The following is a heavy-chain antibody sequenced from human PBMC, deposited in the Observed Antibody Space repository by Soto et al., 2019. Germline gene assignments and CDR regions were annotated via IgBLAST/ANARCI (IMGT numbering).Heavy chain of an antibody. CDR1: GYTFSNSG. CDR2: INSDNGNT. J-gene: IGHJ6*02. V-gene: IGHV1-18*01. D-gene: IGHD2-2*01. Sequence: ASVKVSCKASGYTFSNSGISWVRQAPGQGLEWLGWINSDNGNTNYAQHLQGRVTLTTDTSTSTAYMELSSLRSEDTAVYYCARFKVLPSARGCYGMDVWGQGTTVTVSS. CDR3: ARFKVLPSARGCYGMDV.